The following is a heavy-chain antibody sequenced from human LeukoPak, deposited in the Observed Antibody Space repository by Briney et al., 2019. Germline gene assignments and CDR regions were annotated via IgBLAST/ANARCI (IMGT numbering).Heavy chain of an antibody. CDR2: ISYDGSNK. D-gene: IGHD6-19*01. V-gene: IGHV3-30-3*01. CDR3: ARDQAGLDY. Sequence: GGSLRLSCAASGSTFSSYAMHWVRQAPGKGLEWVAVISYDGSNKYYADSVKGRFTISRDNSKNTLYLQMNSLRAEDTAVYYCARDQAGLDYWGQGTLVTVSS. CDR1: GSTFSSYA. J-gene: IGHJ4*02.